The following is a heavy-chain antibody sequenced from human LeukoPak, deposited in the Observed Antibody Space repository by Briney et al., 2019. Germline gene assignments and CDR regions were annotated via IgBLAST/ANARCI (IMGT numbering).Heavy chain of an antibody. D-gene: IGHD3-22*01. J-gene: IGHJ4*02. CDR1: GFTFSNYW. Sequence: QPGGSLRLSCAASGFTFSNYWMQWVRQAPGKGLVWVSRINSDGSSTSYADSVKGRFTISRDNAKNTLYLQMNSLRAEDTAVYYCASDTNYYDSSGYGADYWGQGTLVTVSS. CDR2: INSDGSST. CDR3: ASDTNYYDSSGYGADY. V-gene: IGHV3-74*01.